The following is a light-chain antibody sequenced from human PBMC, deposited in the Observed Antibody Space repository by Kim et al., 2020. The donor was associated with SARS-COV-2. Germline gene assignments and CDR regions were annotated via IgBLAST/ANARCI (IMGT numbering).Light chain of an antibody. Sequence: SSELTQDPAVSVALGQTVRITCQVDSLRSYYASWYQQKPGQAPVLVIDSKNNRPSGIPDRFSGSSSGNTASLTITVAPAEDEADYYCNSRDSSGNHWVFGGGTQLTVL. CDR1: SLRSYY. J-gene: IGLJ3*02. CDR2: SKN. CDR3: NSRDSSGNHWV. V-gene: IGLV3-19*01.